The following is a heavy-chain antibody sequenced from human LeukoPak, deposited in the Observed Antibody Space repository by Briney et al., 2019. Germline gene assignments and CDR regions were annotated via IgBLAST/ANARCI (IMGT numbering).Heavy chain of an antibody. Sequence: GASVKVSCKASGYTFTSYGISWVRQAPGQGLEWMGWISAYNGNTNYAQKLQGRVTMTPDTSTSTAYMELRSLRSDDTAVYYCARDSDPFGGVIVTPIDYWGQATLVTVSS. J-gene: IGHJ4*02. CDR1: GYTFTSYG. CDR3: ARDSDPFGGVIVTPIDY. V-gene: IGHV1-18*01. CDR2: ISAYNGNT. D-gene: IGHD3-16*02.